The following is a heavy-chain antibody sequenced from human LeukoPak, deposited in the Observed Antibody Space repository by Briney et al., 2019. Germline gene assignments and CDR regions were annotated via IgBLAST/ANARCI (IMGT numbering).Heavy chain of an antibody. D-gene: IGHD4-23*01. J-gene: IGHJ3*02. CDR3: ARGRVRWYRTTGAFDI. CDR1: GGSISTTSYY. CDR2: IYYSGST. Sequence: PSETLSLTCTVSGGSISTTSYYWGWIRQPPGKGLEWIGSIYYSGSTYYNPSLRGRVTISVDTSKNQFSLKLSSVTAADTAVYYCARGRVRWYRTTGAFDIWGQGTMVTVSS. V-gene: IGHV4-39*07.